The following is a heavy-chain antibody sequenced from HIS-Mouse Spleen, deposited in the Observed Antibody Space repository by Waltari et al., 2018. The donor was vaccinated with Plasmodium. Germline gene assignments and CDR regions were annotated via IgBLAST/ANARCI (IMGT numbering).Heavy chain of an antibody. CDR1: GYSISSGYY. Sequence: QVQLQESGPGLVKPSETLSLTCTVSGYSISSGYYWGWIRQPPGKGLEWIGSIYHSGSTTYNPALTIRVTIAVDTSKNQFSLKLSSVTAADTAVYYCARPYSRGAFDIWGQGTMVTVSS. D-gene: IGHD6-13*01. J-gene: IGHJ3*02. V-gene: IGHV4-38-2*02. CDR3: ARPYSRGAFDI. CDR2: IYHSGST.